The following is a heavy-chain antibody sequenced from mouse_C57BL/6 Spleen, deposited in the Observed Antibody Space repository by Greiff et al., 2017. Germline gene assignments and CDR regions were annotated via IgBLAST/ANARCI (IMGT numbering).Heavy chain of an antibody. J-gene: IGHJ2*01. V-gene: IGHV1-22*01. CDR3: NYGGYFDY. CDR1: GYTFTDYN. CDR2: INPNNGGT. Sequence: VQLKQSGPELVKPGASVKMSCKASGYTFTDYNMHWVKQSHGKSLEWIGYINPNNGGTSYNQKFKGKATLTVTKTSSTAYRELRSLTSEDSAVYYCNYGGYFDYWGQGTTLTVSS. D-gene: IGHD1-1*02.